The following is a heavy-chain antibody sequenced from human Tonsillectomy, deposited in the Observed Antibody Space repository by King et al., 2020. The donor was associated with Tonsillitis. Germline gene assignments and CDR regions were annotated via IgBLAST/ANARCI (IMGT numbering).Heavy chain of an antibody. D-gene: IGHD4-17*01. CDR3: AKDPAFSGDYVSQYFDY. CDR2: ISGSGGST. J-gene: IGHJ4*02. Sequence: VQLVESGGGLVQPGGSLRLSCAASGFTFSSYAMSWVRQAPGKGLEWVSTISGSGGSTYYADSVKGRFTISRDNSKDTLFLQMNSLRAEDTAVYNCAKDPAFSGDYVSQYFDYWGQGTLVTVSS. CDR1: GFTFSSYA. V-gene: IGHV3-23*04.